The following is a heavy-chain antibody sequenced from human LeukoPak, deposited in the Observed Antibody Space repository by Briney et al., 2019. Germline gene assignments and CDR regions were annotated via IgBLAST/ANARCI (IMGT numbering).Heavy chain of an antibody. Sequence: GGSLRLSCAASGFTFSSYSMNWVRQAPGKGLEWVSSISSSSSYIYYADSVKGRFTISRDNAKNSLYLQMNSPRAEDTAVYYCASQAYSSSWYYYWGQGTLVTVSS. CDR3: ASQAYSSSWYYY. J-gene: IGHJ4*02. CDR1: GFTFSSYS. D-gene: IGHD6-13*01. V-gene: IGHV3-21*01. CDR2: ISSSSSYI.